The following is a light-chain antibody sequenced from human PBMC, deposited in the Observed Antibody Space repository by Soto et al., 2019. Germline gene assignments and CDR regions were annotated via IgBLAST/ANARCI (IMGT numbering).Light chain of an antibody. CDR3: QHYGNSPPWT. Sequence: EVVLTQSPATLSLSPGERAALSCRASQSVSSRYVAWYQQKPGQAPRLLIYDAANRATGIPDRFSASGSGTDFTLTISRLEPEDFAVYYCQHYGNSPPWTFGQGTKAEVK. J-gene: IGKJ1*01. V-gene: IGKV3-20*01. CDR2: DAA. CDR1: QSVSSRY.